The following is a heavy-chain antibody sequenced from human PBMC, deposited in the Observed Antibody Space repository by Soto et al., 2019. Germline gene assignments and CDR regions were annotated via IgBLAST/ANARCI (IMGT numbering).Heavy chain of an antibody. CDR1: GFTFSSYA. D-gene: IGHD3-16*01. V-gene: IGHV3-64*01. J-gene: IGHJ6*03. Sequence: EVQLVESGGGLVQPGGSLRLSCAASGFTFSSYAMHWVRQAPGKGLEYVSAISSNGGSTYYANSVKGRFTISRDNSKNTLYLQMGSLRAEDMAVYYCARGITTVGYYYYYMDVWGKGTTVTVSS. CDR2: ISSNGGST. CDR3: ARGITTVGYYYYYMDV.